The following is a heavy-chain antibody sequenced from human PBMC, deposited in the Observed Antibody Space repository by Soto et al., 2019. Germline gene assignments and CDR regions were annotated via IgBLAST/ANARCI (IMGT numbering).Heavy chain of an antibody. CDR3: AREGIMDAYIFHNWFDP. D-gene: IGHD3-3*02. CDR2: TYYRSKWFN. CDR1: GDSFSNNSAA. V-gene: IGHV6-1*01. Sequence: SQTLSLTCAISGDSFSNNSAAWNWIRQSPSRGLEWLGRTYYRSKWFNNYALSVKGRITINPDTSKNQFSLQLNSVTPEDTAVYYCAREGIMDAYIFHNWFDPWGQVNLVTVSS. J-gene: IGHJ5*02.